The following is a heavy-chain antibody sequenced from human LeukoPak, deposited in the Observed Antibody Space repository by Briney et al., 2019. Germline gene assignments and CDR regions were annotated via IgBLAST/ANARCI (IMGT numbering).Heavy chain of an antibody. CDR1: GASISNSNYY. CDR3: ARRRGVIISGVFDY. CDR2: VYHSGSP. J-gene: IGHJ4*02. D-gene: IGHD3-10*01. Sequence: PPETLSLTCTVSGASISNSNYYWGWIRQPPGKGLEWIGSVYHSGSPYYNPSLKSRVTISVDTSKNQFSLRLNSVTAADTVVYSCARRRGVIISGVFDYWGQGILVTVSS. V-gene: IGHV4-39*01.